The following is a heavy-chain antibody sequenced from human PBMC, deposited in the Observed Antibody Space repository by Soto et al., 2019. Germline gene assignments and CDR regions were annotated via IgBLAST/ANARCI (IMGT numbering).Heavy chain of an antibody. D-gene: IGHD6-13*01. CDR1: GFTFSSYA. CDR3: ARSRGGSSSWYYFDY. V-gene: IGHV3-30-3*01. J-gene: IGHJ4*02. CDR2: ISYDGSNK. Sequence: GGSLRLSCAASGFTFSSYAMHWVRQAPGKGLEWVAVISYDGSNKYYADSVKGRFTISRDNSKNTLYLQMNSLRAEDTAVYYCARSRGGSSSWYYFDYWGQGTLVTVSS.